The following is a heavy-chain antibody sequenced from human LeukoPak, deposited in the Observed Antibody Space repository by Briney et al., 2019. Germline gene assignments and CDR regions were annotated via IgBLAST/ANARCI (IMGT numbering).Heavy chain of an antibody. J-gene: IGHJ5*02. CDR1: GYTFTGYY. CDR3: ARALVAASLKWFDP. D-gene: IGHD2-15*01. CDR2: INPNSGGT. Sequence: GASVKVSCKASGYTFTGYYMHWVRQAPGQGLEWMGWINPNSGGTNYAQKFQGRVTMTRDTSISTAYMELSRLRSDDTAVYYCARALVAASLKWFDPWGQGTLVTVSS. V-gene: IGHV1-2*02.